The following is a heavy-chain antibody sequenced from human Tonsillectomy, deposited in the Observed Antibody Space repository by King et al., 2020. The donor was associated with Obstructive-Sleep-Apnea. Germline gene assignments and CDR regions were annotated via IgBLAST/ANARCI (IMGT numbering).Heavy chain of an antibody. J-gene: IGHJ6*02. Sequence: VQLQESGPGLVKPSQTLSLTCTVSGGSISSRSYYWSWIRQPPGEGLEWIGFIYYTGSTYYNPSVKSRVSISVDTSKNQFSLRLSSVTAADTAVYYSARVGIVGPTRFDYYGLDVWGQGTTVTVSS. V-gene: IGHV4-30-4*01. CDR1: GGSISSRSYY. D-gene: IGHD1-26*01. CDR3: ARVGIVGPTRFDYYGLDV. CDR2: IYYTGST.